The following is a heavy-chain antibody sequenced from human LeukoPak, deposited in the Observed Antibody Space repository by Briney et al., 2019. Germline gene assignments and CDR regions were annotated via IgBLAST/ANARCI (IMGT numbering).Heavy chain of an antibody. J-gene: IGHJ6*02. Sequence: SETLSLTCTVSGGSISSGDYYWSWIRQPPGKGLEWIGYIYYSGSTYYNPSLKSRVTISVDTSKNQFSLKLSSVTAADTAVYYCARDTRGSSSPLDVWGQGTTVTVSS. D-gene: IGHD6-13*01. CDR1: GGSISSGDYY. V-gene: IGHV4-30-4*08. CDR2: IYYSGST. CDR3: ARDTRGSSSPLDV.